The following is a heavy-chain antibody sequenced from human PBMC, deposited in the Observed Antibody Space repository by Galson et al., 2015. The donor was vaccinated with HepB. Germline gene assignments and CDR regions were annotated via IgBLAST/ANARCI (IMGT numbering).Heavy chain of an antibody. V-gene: IGHV5-51*01. CDR2: IYPGDSDT. Sequence: QSGAEVKKPGESLKISCKGSGYSFTNYWIGWVRQMPGKGMEWMGIIYPGDSDTRYSPSSQGQVTISADKSISTAYLQWSSLKASDTAMYYCARHWPHSSGYYNYDAFDIWGQGTMVTVSS. D-gene: IGHD3-22*01. CDR3: ARHWPHSSGYYNYDAFDI. CDR1: GYSFTNYW. J-gene: IGHJ3*02.